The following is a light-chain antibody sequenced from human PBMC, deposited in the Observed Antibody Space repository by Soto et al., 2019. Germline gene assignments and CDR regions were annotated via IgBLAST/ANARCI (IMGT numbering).Light chain of an antibody. CDR1: QSISSN. CDR2: GAS. Sequence: EIVLTQSPGTLSFSALERASLXSTASQSISSNLAWYQQKPGQAPRLLIYGASTRATGIPARFSGTGSGTDFTLTVSSLQSEDFAVYYCQQYDNWPQTFGQGTKVDIK. V-gene: IGKV3-15*01. CDR3: QQYDNWPQT. J-gene: IGKJ1*01.